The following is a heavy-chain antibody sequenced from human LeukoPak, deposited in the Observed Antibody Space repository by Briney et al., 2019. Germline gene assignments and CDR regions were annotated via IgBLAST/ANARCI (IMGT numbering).Heavy chain of an antibody. J-gene: IGHJ3*02. Sequence: PSETLSLTCTVSGGSISSYYWSWIRQPPGKGLEWIGYIYYSGSTNYNPSLKSRVTISVDTSKNQFSLKLSSVTAADTAVYYCARANPHYDAFDIWGQGTMVTVSS. CDR1: GGSISSYY. CDR2: IYYSGST. CDR3: ARANPHYDAFDI. V-gene: IGHV4-59*01. D-gene: IGHD1-14*01.